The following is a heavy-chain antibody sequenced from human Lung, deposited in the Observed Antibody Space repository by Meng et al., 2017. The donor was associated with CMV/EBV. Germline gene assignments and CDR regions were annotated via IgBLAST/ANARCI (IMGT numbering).Heavy chain of an antibody. CDR1: GGTFSSYA. V-gene: IGHV1-69*10. CDR3: ARDCYDFWSGYYPWPGYYYGRDV. J-gene: IGHJ6*02. Sequence: SVXVSXXASGGTFSSYAISWVRQAPGQGLEWMGGIIPILGIANYAQKFQGRVTITADKSTSTAYMELSSLRSEDTAVYYCARDCYDFWSGYYPWPGYYYGRDVWGQGTXVTVSS. CDR2: IIPILGIA. D-gene: IGHD3-3*01.